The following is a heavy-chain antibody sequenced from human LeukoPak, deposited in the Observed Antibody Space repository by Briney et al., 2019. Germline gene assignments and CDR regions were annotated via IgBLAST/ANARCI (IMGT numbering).Heavy chain of an antibody. CDR3: ASFETVAAKPFDY. V-gene: IGHV3-21*01. CDR2: ISGNSIYI. D-gene: IGHD6-19*01. CDR1: GFTFSSYS. J-gene: IGHJ4*02. Sequence: XGSLRLSCAASGFTFSSYSMNWVRQAPGKGLEWVSSISGNSIYIYYADSVKGRFTISRDNAKNSLYLQMNSLRVADTAVYYCASFETVAAKPFDYWGQGTLVTVSS.